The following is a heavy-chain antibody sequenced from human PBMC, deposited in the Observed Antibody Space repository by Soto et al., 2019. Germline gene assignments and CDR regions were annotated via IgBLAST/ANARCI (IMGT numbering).Heavy chain of an antibody. D-gene: IGHD1-1*01. V-gene: IGHV3-33*01. CDR2: NWSDGSKN. CDR1: GFTFSSSV. J-gene: IGHJ6*01. CDR3: ARAVPWRGYGAARAV. Sequence: QVQLEESGGGVVQPGRSLRLSCAASGFTFSSSVMHWVRQAPGRGLEWVARNWSDGSKNYYAYSVTGRFAITRYNSRNALYLRMRSCSAEDTAVEYCARAVPWRGYGAARAVWGPGTRVPVSS.